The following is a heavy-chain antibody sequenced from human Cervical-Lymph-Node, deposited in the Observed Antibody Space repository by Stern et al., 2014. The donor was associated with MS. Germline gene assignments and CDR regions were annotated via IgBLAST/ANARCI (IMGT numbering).Heavy chain of an antibody. Sequence: VQLVESGGGLVKPGGSLRLSCAASGFSFRNYYMSWIRQAPGKGLEWVSYISSSGAHIDYADSVKGRFTISRDNAKNSLYLQMNSLRADDTAIYYCVRADGSTDDYWGQGTLVTVSS. D-gene: IGHD3-10*01. CDR2: ISSSGAHI. V-gene: IGHV3-11*01. CDR1: GFSFRNYY. J-gene: IGHJ4*02. CDR3: VRADGSTDDY.